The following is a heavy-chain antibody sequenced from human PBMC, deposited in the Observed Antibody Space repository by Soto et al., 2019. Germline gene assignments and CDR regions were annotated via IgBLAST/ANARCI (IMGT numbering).Heavy chain of an antibody. Sequence: SETLSLTCTVSGGSISSGDYYWSWIRQHPGKGLEWIGYIYYSGSTYYNPSLKSRVTISVDTSKNQFSLKLSSVTAADTAVYYCARWPQLKPRFDYWGQGTLVTVSS. CDR2: IYYSGST. J-gene: IGHJ4*02. CDR1: GGSISSGDYY. V-gene: IGHV4-31*03. D-gene: IGHD1-1*01. CDR3: ARWPQLKPRFDY.